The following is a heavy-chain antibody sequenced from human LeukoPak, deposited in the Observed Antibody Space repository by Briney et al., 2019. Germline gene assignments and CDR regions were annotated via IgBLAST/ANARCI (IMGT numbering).Heavy chain of an antibody. CDR1: GDSFSSKSAA. D-gene: IGHD6-19*01. V-gene: IGHV6-1*01. CDR3: ARSSGWLDY. J-gene: IGHJ4*02. Sequence: SQTLSLTCAISGDSFSSKSAAWNWIRQSPSRGLEWLGRTYYRSKWYNEYAVSVKGRININPDTSKNQISLQLNSVTPEDTAVYYCARSSGWLDYWGQGTLVTVSS. CDR2: TYYRSKWYN.